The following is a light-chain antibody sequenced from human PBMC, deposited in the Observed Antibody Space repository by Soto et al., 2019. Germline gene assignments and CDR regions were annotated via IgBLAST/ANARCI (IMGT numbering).Light chain of an antibody. CDR3: QHYNDYSWS. V-gene: IGKV1-5*03. CDR1: QSISSW. CDR2: KTS. J-gene: IGKJ1*01. Sequence: DIHMTQSPSTLSASVGDRVTITCRASQSISSWLSWYQQKPGKAPNLLIYKTSNLERVVPSRFSGSGSWTEFTLTISSLQPDDFTTYYCQHYNDYSWSFGQGTKVEIK.